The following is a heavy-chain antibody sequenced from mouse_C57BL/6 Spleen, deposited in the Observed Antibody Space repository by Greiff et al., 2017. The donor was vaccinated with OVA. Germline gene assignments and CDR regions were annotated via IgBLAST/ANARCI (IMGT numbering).Heavy chain of an antibody. CDR2: IDPSDSET. J-gene: IGHJ2*01. CDR3: AREVITTPYFDY. D-gene: IGHD1-1*01. V-gene: IGHV1-52*01. CDR1: GYTFTSYW. Sequence: VQLQQPGAELVRPGASVKLSCKASGYTFTSYWMHWVKQRPIQGLEWIGNIDPSDSETHYNQKFKDKATLTVDKSSSTAYMQLSSLTSEDSAVYYCAREVITTPYFDYWGQGTTLTVSS.